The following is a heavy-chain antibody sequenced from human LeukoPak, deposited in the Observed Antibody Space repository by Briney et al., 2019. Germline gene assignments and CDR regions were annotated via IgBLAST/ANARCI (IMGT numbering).Heavy chain of an antibody. Sequence: GGSLRLSCAASGFTFSSYAMHWVRQAPGKGLEWVAVISYDGSNKYYADSVKGRLTISRDNSKNTLYLQMNSLRAEDTAVYYCARDVNLEMVVVVTEPNYYFDYWGQGTLVTVSS. CDR1: GFTFSSYA. CDR3: ARDVNLEMVVVVTEPNYYFDY. J-gene: IGHJ4*02. V-gene: IGHV3-30-3*01. D-gene: IGHD3-22*01. CDR2: ISYDGSNK.